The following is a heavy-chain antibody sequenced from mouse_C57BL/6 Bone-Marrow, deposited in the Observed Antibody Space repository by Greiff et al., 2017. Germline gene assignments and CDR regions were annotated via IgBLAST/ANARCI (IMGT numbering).Heavy chain of an antibody. V-gene: IGHV1-64*01. CDR1: GYTFTSYW. Sequence: QVQLKQPGAELVKPGASVKLSCKASGYTFTSYWMHWVKQRPGQGLEWIGMIPPNSGSTNYNEKFKSKATLTVDKSSSTAYMQLSSLTSEDSAVYYCARITTVVAEGYAMDYWGQGTSVTVSS. J-gene: IGHJ4*01. CDR2: IPPNSGST. CDR3: ARITTVVAEGYAMDY. D-gene: IGHD1-1*01.